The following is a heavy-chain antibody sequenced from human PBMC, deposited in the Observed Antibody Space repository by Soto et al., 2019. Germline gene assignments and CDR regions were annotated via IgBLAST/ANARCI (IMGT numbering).Heavy chain of an antibody. CDR1: GFTFSSYG. Sequence: PGGSLRLSCAASGFTFSSYGMHWVRQAPGKGLEWVAVISYDGSNKYYADSVKGRFTISRDNSKNTLYLQMNSLRAEDTAVYYCAKDPNPYYDFWSGYWYYFDYWGQGTLVTVSS. D-gene: IGHD3-3*01. V-gene: IGHV3-30*18. J-gene: IGHJ4*02. CDR2: ISYDGSNK. CDR3: AKDPNPYYDFWSGYWYYFDY.